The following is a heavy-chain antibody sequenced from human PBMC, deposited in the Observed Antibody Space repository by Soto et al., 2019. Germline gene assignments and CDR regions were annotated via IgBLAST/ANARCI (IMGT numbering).Heavy chain of an antibody. CDR2: IYYSGST. V-gene: IGHV4-31*03. J-gene: IGHJ4*02. Sequence: PSETLSLTCTVSGGSISSCGYYWSWIRQHPGKGLEWIGYIYYSGSTYYNPSLKSRVTISVDTSKNQFSLKLSSVTAADTAVYYCARASGGSLFYDWGQGTLVTVSS. D-gene: IGHD2-15*01. CDR3: ARASGGSLFYD. CDR1: GGSISSCGYY.